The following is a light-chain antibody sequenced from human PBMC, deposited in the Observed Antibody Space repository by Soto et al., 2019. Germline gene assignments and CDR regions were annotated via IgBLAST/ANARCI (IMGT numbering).Light chain of an antibody. V-gene: IGLV2-23*01. CDR2: EGS. Sequence: QSALTQPASVSGSPGQSITISGTGTSSDVGSYNLVSWYQQHLGKAPKLMIYEGSKRPSGVSNRFSGSKSGNTASLTISGLQAEDEADYYCCSYAGSSTHAVFGGGTQLTVL. CDR1: SSDVGSYNL. CDR3: CSYAGSSTHAV. J-gene: IGLJ7*01.